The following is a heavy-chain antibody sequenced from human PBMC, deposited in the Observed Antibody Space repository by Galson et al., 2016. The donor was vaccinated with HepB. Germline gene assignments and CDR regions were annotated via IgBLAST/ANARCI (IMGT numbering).Heavy chain of an antibody. D-gene: IGHD6-19*01. CDR3: ARDDSYGWYNY. J-gene: IGHJ4*02. CDR2: IYYSGST. Sequence: LSLTCTVSGGSISSYYWSWIRQPPGKGLEWIGYIYYSGSTNYNPSLKSRVTISVDTSKNQLPLKLSSVTAADTAVYYCARDDSYGWYNYWGQGTLVTVFS. CDR1: GGSISSYY. V-gene: IGHV4-59*01.